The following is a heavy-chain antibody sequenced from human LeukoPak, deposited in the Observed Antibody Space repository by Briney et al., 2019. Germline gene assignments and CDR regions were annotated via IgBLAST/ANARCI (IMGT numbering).Heavy chain of an antibody. Sequence: PGGSLRLSCAASGFTFSSYSMNWVRQAPGKGLEWVSFIDTSASYIYYGDSVKGRFTISRDNAKNSLFLQMNDLRAEDTAVYYCARGRSITLLRGVAMSDGFDIWGQGAMVTVSS. CDR3: ARGRSITLLRGVAMSDGFDI. CDR1: GFTFSSYS. CDR2: IDTSASYI. D-gene: IGHD3-10*01. J-gene: IGHJ3*02. V-gene: IGHV3-21*01.